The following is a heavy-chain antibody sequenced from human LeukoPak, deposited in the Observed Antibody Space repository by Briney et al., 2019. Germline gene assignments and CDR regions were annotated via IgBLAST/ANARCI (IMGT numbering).Heavy chain of an antibody. D-gene: IGHD3-3*01. V-gene: IGHV3-21*01. CDR2: ISSSSSYI. Sequence: GGSLRLSCAASGFTFSSYSMNWVRQAPGKGLEWVSPISSSSSYIYYADSVKGRFTISRDNAKNSLYLQMNSLRAEDTAVYYCARVDFWAYYYYMDVWGKGTTVTVSS. CDR1: GFTFSSYS. J-gene: IGHJ6*03. CDR3: ARVDFWAYYYYMDV.